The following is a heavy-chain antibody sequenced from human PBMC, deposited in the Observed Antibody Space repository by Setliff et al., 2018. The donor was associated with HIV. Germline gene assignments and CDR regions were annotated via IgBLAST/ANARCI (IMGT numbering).Heavy chain of an antibody. CDR2: INHSGGT. CDR3: ARRMIYASNWFDP. D-gene: IGHD3-16*01. Sequence: SETLSLTCTVSGGSVSRSDYYWSWIRQAPGKGLEWIGEINHSGGTNFNPSLKSRVTISVDTSKNQFSLKLSSVTAADTAVYYCARRMIYASNWFDPWGQGTLVTVSS. CDR1: GGSVSRSDYY. J-gene: IGHJ5*02. V-gene: IGHV4-39*01.